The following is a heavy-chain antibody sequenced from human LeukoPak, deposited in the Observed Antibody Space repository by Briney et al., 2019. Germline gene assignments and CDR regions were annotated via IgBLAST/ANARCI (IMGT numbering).Heavy chain of an antibody. V-gene: IGHV4-59*01. Sequence: SETLSLTCTVSGGSISSYYWSWIRQPPGKGLEWIGYIYYSGNTNYNPSLKSRVTLSVDTSKNQFSLKLSSVTAADTAVYYGAREVWRSTGHLNWFDPWGQGTLVTVSS. CDR2: IYYSGNT. J-gene: IGHJ5*02. CDR3: AREVWRSTGHLNWFDP. D-gene: IGHD2-8*02. CDR1: GGSISSYY.